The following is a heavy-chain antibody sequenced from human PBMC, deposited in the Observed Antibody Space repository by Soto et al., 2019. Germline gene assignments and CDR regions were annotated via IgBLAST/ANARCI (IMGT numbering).Heavy chain of an antibody. CDR2: ISAYNGNT. D-gene: IGHD3-3*01. CDR3: AREVSSAIFGVVIFWFDP. Sequence: ASVKVSCKASGYTFTSYGISWVRQAPGQGLEWMGWISAYNGNTNYAQKLQGRVTMTTDTSTSTAYMELRSLRSDDTAVYYCAREVSSAIFGVVIFWFDPWGQGTLVTVSS. V-gene: IGHV1-18*01. J-gene: IGHJ5*02. CDR1: GYTFTSYG.